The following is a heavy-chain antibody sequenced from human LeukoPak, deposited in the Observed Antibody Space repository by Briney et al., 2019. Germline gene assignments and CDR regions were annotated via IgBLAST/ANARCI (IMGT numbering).Heavy chain of an antibody. CDR2: INPNSGGT. J-gene: IGHJ4*02. V-gene: IGHV1-2*02. Sequence: ASVKVSCKASGYTFTGYYMHWVRQAPGQGLEWMGWINPNSGGTNYAQKFQGRVTMTRDTSISTAYMELSRLGSDDTAVYYCARGYCSSTSCSDALDYWGQGTLVTVSS. CDR3: ARGYCSSTSCSDALDY. CDR1: GYTFTGYY. D-gene: IGHD2-2*01.